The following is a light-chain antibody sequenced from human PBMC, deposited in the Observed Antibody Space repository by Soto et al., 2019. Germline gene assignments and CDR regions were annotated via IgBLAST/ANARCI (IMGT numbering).Light chain of an antibody. V-gene: IGKV1-5*01. J-gene: IGKJ4*01. Sequence: DIQMTQSPSTLSGSVGDRVTITCRASQTISSWLAWYQQKPGKAPKLLIYDASSLESGVPSRFSGSGSGTDFTLTISSLQPEDFATYYCQQFNNFLTFGGGTKVDI. CDR1: QTISSW. CDR2: DAS. CDR3: QQFNNFLT.